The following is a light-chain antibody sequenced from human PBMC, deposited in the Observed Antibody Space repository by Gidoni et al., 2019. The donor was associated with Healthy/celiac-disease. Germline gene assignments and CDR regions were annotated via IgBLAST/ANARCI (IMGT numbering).Light chain of an antibody. J-gene: IGKJ1*01. V-gene: IGKV4-1*01. Sequence: DIVMTQPPDSLAVSLGERATINCKPSQSVLYSSNNKNYLAWYQQKPGQPPKLLIYWASTRESGVPDRFSGSGSGTDFTLTISSLQAEDVAVYYCQQYYSTPTWTFGQGTKVEIK. CDR2: WAS. CDR1: QSVLYSSNNKNY. CDR3: QQYYSTPTWT.